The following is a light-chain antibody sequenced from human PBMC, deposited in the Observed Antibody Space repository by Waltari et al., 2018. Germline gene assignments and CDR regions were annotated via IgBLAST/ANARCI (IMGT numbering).Light chain of an antibody. CDR3: QQYGSSPPRLT. Sequence: EIVLTQSPGTLSLSSGERATLSCRASQSVSISYLALYQQMPGQAPRLLIYAASSRATGIPDRFSGSGSGTDFTLTISRLEPEDFAVYYCQQYGSSPPRLTFGGGTKVEIK. V-gene: IGKV3-20*01. CDR2: AAS. CDR1: QSVSISY. J-gene: IGKJ4*01.